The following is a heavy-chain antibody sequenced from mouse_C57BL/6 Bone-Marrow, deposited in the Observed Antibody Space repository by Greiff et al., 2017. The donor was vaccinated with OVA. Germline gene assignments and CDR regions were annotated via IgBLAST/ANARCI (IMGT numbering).Heavy chain of an antibody. CDR2: ISSGGSYT. J-gene: IGHJ3*01. CDR3: ARQPIDYGSSYAPFAY. Sequence: EVQLVESGGDLVKPGGSLKLSCAASGFTFSSYGMSWVRQTPDKRLEWVATISSGGSYTYYPDSVKGRFTIARDNAKNTLYLQMSSLKSEDTAMYYCARQPIDYGSSYAPFAYWGQGTLVTVSA. D-gene: IGHD1-1*01. CDR1: GFTFSSYG. V-gene: IGHV5-6*01.